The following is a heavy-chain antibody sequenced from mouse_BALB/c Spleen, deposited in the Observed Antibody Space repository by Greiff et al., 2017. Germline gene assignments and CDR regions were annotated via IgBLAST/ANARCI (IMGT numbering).Heavy chain of an antibody. V-gene: IGHV1-7*01. CDR1: GYTFTSYW. CDR3: AREVYYFDY. CDR2: INPSTGYT. Sequence: VQLVESGAELAKPGASVKMSCKASGYTFTSYWMHWVKQRPGQGLEWIGYINPSTGYTEYNQKFKDKATLTADKSSSTAYMQLSSLTSEDSAVYYCAREVYYFDYWGQGTTLTVSS. J-gene: IGHJ2*01.